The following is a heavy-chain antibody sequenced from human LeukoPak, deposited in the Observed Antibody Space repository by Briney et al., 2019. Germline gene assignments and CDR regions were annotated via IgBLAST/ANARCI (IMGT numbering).Heavy chain of an antibody. J-gene: IGHJ6*03. CDR3: AKGPPYYMDV. CDR2: IRYDGSDK. V-gene: IGHV3-30*02. Sequence: LSLTCAVSGGSISSGGYSWSWVRQAPGKGLEWVTFIRYDGSDKYYADSVKGRFTISRDNSKNTLYLQMNSLGPGDTAVYYCAKGPPYYMDVWGKGTTVTVSS. CDR1: GGSISSGG.